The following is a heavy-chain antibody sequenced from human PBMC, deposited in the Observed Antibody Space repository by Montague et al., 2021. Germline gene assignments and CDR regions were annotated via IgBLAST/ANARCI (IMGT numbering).Heavy chain of an antibody. CDR1: RSLINSDYY. J-gene: IGHJ6*03. Sequence: ETLSLTCTVSRSLINSDYYWGWIRQPPGKGLEWMGSVSHGGRTYYNPSLKSRVAISVDTSNNHFSLKLSSVTAADTAMYYCARERDRYYYMDIWGKGTTITVSS. CDR2: VSHGGRT. CDR3: ARERDRYYYMDI. V-gene: IGHV4-38-2*02.